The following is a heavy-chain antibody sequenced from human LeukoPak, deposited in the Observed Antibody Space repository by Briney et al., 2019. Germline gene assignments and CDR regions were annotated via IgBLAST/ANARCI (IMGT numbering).Heavy chain of an antibody. CDR3: ARVGAPIDYYYMDV. CDR2: IYYSGST. Sequence: SETLSLTCTVSGGSISSYYWSWIRQPPGKGLEWIGYIYYSGSTNYNPSLKSRVTISVDTSKNQFSLKLSSVTAADTAVYYCARVGAPIDYYYMDVRGKGTTVTVSS. V-gene: IGHV4-59*01. D-gene: IGHD1-26*01. J-gene: IGHJ6*03. CDR1: GGSISSYY.